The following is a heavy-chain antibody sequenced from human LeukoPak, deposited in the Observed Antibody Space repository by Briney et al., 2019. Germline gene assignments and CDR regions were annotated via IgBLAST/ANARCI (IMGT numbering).Heavy chain of an antibody. D-gene: IGHD2/OR15-2a*01. CDR3: ARIYDGGH. J-gene: IGHJ4*02. Sequence: GGSLRLSCAASGFTFSTYEVNWVRQAPGKGLEWVSYISRGGNTIYYADSVKGRFTISRDNAKNSLYLQMNSLRAGDTAVYYCARIYDGGHWGQGTLVTVSS. CDR1: GFTFSTYE. CDR2: ISRGGNTI. V-gene: IGHV3-48*03.